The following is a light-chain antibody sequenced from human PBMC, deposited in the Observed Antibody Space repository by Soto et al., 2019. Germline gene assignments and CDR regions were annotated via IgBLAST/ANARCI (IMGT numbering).Light chain of an antibody. CDR2: EVN. Sequence: QLVLTQPPSASGSPGQSVTISCTGTSSDVGGYNYVSWYQQHPGKVPKLMVYEVNKRPSGVPDPFSGSKSGNTASLTVAGLQAEDEADYYCTSYAGGNNVFGTGTKLTVL. CDR3: TSYAGGNNV. CDR1: SSDVGGYNY. V-gene: IGLV2-8*01. J-gene: IGLJ1*01.